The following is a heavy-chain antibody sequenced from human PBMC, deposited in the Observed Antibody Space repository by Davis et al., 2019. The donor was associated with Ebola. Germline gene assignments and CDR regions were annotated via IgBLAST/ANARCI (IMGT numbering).Heavy chain of an antibody. J-gene: IGHJ6*02. D-gene: IGHD4-17*01. Sequence: GESLKISCAASGFTFSSYSMNWVRQAPGKGLEWVSYISSSSSTIYYADSVKGRFTISRDNAKNSLYLQMNSLRDEDTAVYYCVSTRDYGDYGMDVWGQGTTVTVSS. CDR2: ISSSSSTI. CDR3: VSTRDYGDYGMDV. CDR1: GFTFSSYS. V-gene: IGHV3-48*02.